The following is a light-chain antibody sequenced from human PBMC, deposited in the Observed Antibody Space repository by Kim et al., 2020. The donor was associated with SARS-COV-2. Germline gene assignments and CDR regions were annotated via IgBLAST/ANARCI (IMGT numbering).Light chain of an antibody. Sequence: DVVMTQSPVSLPVTLGQPASISCRSSQSLVHSDENTYLNWFQQRPGQSPRRLIYKVSNRDSGVPDRFSGSGSGTDFTLKISGVEAEDVGTYYCMQGTHWPHTFGQGTRLEIK. CDR3: MQGTHWPHT. J-gene: IGKJ5*01. V-gene: IGKV2-30*02. CDR1: QSLVHSDENTY. CDR2: KVS.